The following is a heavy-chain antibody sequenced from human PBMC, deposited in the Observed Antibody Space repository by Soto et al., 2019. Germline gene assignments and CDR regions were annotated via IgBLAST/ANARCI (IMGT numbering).Heavy chain of an antibody. J-gene: IGHJ4*02. CDR1: DYIFTNYG. V-gene: IGHV1-18*01. D-gene: IGHD5-12*01. Sequence: QVQLVQSGAEVKKPGASVKVSCKASDYIFTNYGLSWVRQAPGQGLEWMGWSSVYNGNTNYAQKLQGRVTMTTDTSTSTAYMELRRLRSDDTAVYYCARDQGPFGYSDYSIDYWGQGTLVTVSS. CDR3: ARDQGPFGYSDYSIDY. CDR2: SSVYNGNT.